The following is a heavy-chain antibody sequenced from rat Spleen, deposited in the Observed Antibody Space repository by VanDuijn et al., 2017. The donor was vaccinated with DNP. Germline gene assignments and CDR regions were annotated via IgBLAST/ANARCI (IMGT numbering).Heavy chain of an antibody. CDR2: ISTSGGSI. V-gene: IGHV5S23*01. J-gene: IGHJ2*01. CDR3: ARGGAHYFDY. Sequence: EVQLVESGGGLVQPGRSLKLSCAASGFTFSDYALAWVRQAPKKGLEWVATISTSGGSIYYRDSVKGRITVSRENAKSTLHLQMDSLRSEDTATYYCARGGAHYFDYWGQGVMVTVSS. D-gene: IGHD1-11*01. CDR1: GFTFSDYA.